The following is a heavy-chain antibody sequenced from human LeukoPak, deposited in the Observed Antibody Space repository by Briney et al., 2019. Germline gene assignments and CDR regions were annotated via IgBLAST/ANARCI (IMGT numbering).Heavy chain of an antibody. CDR2: ISGSAGST. J-gene: IGHJ2*01. CDR1: GLTFSSSA. V-gene: IGHV3-23*01. CDR3: AKVEGSMLRRNWYFDL. D-gene: IGHD2-8*01. Sequence: GGSLRLSCAASGLTFSSSAMSWVRQAPGKGLEWVSGISGSAGSTYYADSVKGRFTISRDNSKNTLFLRMNSLRAEDTAVYYCAKVEGSMLRRNWYFDLWGRGTVVIVSS.